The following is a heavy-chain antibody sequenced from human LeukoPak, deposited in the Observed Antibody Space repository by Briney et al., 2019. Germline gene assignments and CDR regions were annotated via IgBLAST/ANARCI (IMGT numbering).Heavy chain of an antibody. CDR1: GFTFSSYS. Sequence: GGSLRLSCAASGFTFSSYSMNWVRQAPGKGLEWVSYISSSSSTIYYADSAEGRFTISRDNAKNSLYLQMNSLRAEDTAVYYCATTLFCSSTSCPKTDYWGQGTLVTVSS. CDR2: ISSSSSTI. V-gene: IGHV3-48*01. J-gene: IGHJ4*02. CDR3: ATTLFCSSTSCPKTDY. D-gene: IGHD2-2*01.